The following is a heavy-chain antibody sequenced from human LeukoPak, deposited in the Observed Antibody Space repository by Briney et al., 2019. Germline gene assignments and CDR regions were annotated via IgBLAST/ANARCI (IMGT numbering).Heavy chain of an antibody. V-gene: IGHV1-18*01. CDR1: GYTFTSYG. CDR2: ISAYNGNT. D-gene: IGHD3-3*01. J-gene: IGHJ6*03. CDR3: ARANYDFWSGFSNYYYYYYMDV. Sequence: GASVKVSCKASGYTFTSYGISWVRQAPGQGLEWMGWISAYNGNTNYAQKLQGRVTMTTDTSTSTAYMELRSLRSDDTAVYYCARANYDFWSGFSNYYYYYYMDVWGKGTTVTVSS.